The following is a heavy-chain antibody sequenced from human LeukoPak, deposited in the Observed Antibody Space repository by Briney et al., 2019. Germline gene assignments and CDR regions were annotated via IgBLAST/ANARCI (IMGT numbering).Heavy chain of an antibody. J-gene: IGHJ5*02. Sequence: GRSLRLSCAASGFTFDDYAMHWVRQAPGKGPVWVSHISGDGRTRNYADSVKGRFTISRDNAKKVVYLQMNSLRAEDTAVYYCSRDQAGYCSGASCPWGQGTRVTVSS. V-gene: IGHV3-74*01. CDR3: SRDQAGYCSGASCP. D-gene: IGHD2-2*03. CDR2: ISGDGRTR. CDR1: GFTFDDYA.